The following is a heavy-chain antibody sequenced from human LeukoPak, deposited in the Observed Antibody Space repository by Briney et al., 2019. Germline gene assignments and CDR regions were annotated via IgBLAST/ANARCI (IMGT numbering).Heavy chain of an antibody. CDR1: GGSFSGYY. J-gene: IGHJ4*02. V-gene: IGHV4-34*01. CDR3: ARLQDGYKAFDY. Sequence: SETLSLTCAVYGGSFSGYYWSWIRQPPGKGLEWIGEINHSGSTNYNPSLKSRVTISVDTSKNQFSLKLSSVTAADTAVYYCARLQDGYKAFDYWGQGILVTVSS. CDR2: INHSGST. D-gene: IGHD5-24*01.